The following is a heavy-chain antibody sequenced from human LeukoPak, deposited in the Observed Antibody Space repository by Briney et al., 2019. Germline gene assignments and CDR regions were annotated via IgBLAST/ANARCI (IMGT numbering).Heavy chain of an antibody. D-gene: IGHD1-7*01. J-gene: IGHJ6*03. Sequence: GGSLRLSCAASGFTFSNYAMSWVRQAPGKGLEWVSIICGSDGGIAYVDSVKGRFTISRDNAKNSLYLQMNSLRAEDTAVYYCARVRGTWYYYYMDVWGKGTTVTVSS. CDR2: ICGSDGGI. CDR1: GFTFSNYA. CDR3: ARVRGTWYYYYMDV. V-gene: IGHV3-23*01.